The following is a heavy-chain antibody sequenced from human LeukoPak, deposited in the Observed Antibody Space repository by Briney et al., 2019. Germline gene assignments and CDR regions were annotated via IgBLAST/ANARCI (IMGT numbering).Heavy chain of an antibody. CDR2: IYYSGST. CDR1: GGSISSSSYY. J-gene: IGHJ4*02. CDR3: ARLDIAAADY. Sequence: SETLSLTCTVSGGSISSSSYYWGWIRQPPGKGLEWIGSIYYSGSTYYNSSLKSRVTISVDTSKNQFSLKLSSVTAADTAVYYCARLDIAAADYWGQGTLVTVSS. D-gene: IGHD6-13*01. V-gene: IGHV4-39*01.